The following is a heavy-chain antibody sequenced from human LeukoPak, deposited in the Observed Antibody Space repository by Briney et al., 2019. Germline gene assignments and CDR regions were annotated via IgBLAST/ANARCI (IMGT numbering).Heavy chain of an antibody. Sequence: GGSLRLSCAASGFIFKNYGMHWARQAPGKGLEWLAFIEYNGATKDYADSVKGRFTISRDNSKNTLFLQMNSLTAEDTAIYSCARPRLEYCSGGSCFDAFDIWGQGTMVTVSS. CDR1: GFIFKNYG. V-gene: IGHV3-33*05. CDR3: ARPRLEYCSGGSCFDAFDI. J-gene: IGHJ3*02. D-gene: IGHD2-15*01. CDR2: IEYNGATK.